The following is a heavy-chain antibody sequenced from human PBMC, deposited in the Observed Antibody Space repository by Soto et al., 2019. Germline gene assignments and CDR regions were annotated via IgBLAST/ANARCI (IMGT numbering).Heavy chain of an antibody. CDR1: GFTFSSYS. V-gene: IGHV3-21*01. D-gene: IGHD2-21*02. Sequence: EVQLVESGGGLVKPGGSLRLSCAASGFTFSSYSMNWVRQAPGKGLEWVSSISSSSSYIYYADSVKGRFTISRDNATNTFHVQMYGLRVKVTAVYYWARGRGDGDYKGPRYFDRWGRGALVTVTS. CDR3: ARGRGDGDYKGPRYFDR. CDR2: ISSSSSYI. J-gene: IGHJ2*01.